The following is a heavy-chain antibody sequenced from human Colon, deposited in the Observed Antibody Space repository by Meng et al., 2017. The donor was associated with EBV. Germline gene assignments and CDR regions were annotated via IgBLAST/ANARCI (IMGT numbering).Heavy chain of an antibody. CDR3: ASSDYYGSGSYYP. Sequence: QAPLQESGPGRVKPSGTLSLTCAVSGGSISSNKWWSWVRQPPGKGLEWIGEIFHSGSTKHNPSLKSRVTMSMDKSKNQFSLRLSSVTAADTAVYYCASSDYYGSGSYYPWGQGTLVTVSS. CDR1: GGSISSNKW. V-gene: IGHV4-4*02. J-gene: IGHJ5*02. CDR2: IFHSGST. D-gene: IGHD3-10*01.